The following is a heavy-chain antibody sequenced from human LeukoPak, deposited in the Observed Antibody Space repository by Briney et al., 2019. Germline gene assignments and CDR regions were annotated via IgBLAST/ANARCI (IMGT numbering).Heavy chain of an antibody. J-gene: IGHJ4*02. V-gene: IGHV3-48*01. CDR2: ISSSSSTI. CDR3: IVLAVTATLGFDY. Sequence: GGSLRLSCAASGFPFSDYVMHWLRQAPGKGLEWVSYISSSSSTIYYADSVKGRFTISRDNAKNSLYLQMNSLRAEDTAVYYCIVLAVTATLGFDYWGQGTLVTVSS. D-gene: IGHD6-19*01. CDR1: GFPFSDYV.